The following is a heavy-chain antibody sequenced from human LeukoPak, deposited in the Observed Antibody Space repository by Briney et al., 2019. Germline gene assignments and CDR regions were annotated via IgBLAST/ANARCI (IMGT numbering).Heavy chain of an antibody. D-gene: IGHD3-16*01. CDR2: INHSGST. J-gene: IGHJ4*02. CDR3: ARATLGFFWGYFDY. V-gene: IGHV4-34*01. Sequence: SETLSLTCAVYGGSFSGYYWSWIRQPPGKGLEWIGEINHSGSTNYNPSLKSRVTISVDTSKNQFSPKLSSVTAADTAVYYCARATLGFFWGYFDYWGQGTLVTVSS. CDR1: GGSFSGYY.